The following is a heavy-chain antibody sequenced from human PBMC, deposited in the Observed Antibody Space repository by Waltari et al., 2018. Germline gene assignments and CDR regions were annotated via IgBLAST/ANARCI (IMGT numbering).Heavy chain of an antibody. J-gene: IGHJ6*02. CDR1: GGSISSGSYY. CDR3: ARGTTYYDFWSGPAGYYYYGMDV. V-gene: IGHV4-61*02. Sequence: QVQLQESGPGLVKPSQTLSLTCTVSGGSISSGSYYWSWIRQPAGKGLDWIGRIYTSGSTNYNPSLKSRVTISVDTSKNQFSLKLSSVTAADTAVYYCARGTTYYDFWSGPAGYYYYGMDVWGQGTTVTVSS. CDR2: IYTSGST. D-gene: IGHD3-3*01.